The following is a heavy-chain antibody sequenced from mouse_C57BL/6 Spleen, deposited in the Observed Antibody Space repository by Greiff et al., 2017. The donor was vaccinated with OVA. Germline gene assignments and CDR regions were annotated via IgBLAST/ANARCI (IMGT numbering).Heavy chain of an antibody. Sequence: VQLQQPGAELVKPGASVKLSCKASGYTFTSYWMQWVKQRPGQGLEWIGEIDPSDSYTNYNQKFKGKATVTVDTSSSTAYMQLSSLTSEDSAVYYCARSGDGYYDVWGTGTTVTVSS. CDR2: IDPSDSYT. V-gene: IGHV1-50*01. D-gene: IGHD2-3*01. J-gene: IGHJ1*03. CDR3: ARSGDGYYDV. CDR1: GYTFTSYW.